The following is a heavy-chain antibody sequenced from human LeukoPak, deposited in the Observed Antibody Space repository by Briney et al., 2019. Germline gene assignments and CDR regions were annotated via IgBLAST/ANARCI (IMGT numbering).Heavy chain of an antibody. J-gene: IGHJ4*02. CDR1: GYTFSNYG. CDR3: ARHSGSGWQALGY. V-gene: IGHV1-18*04. Sequence: ASVKVSCKASGYTFSNYGISWVRQAPGLGLEWMGWTSYNGNTNYAQKFQDRVTMTTDTSMTTAYMELRSLESDDTAVYYCARHSGSGWQALGYWGQGTLVTVSS. CDR2: TSYNGNT. D-gene: IGHD6-19*01.